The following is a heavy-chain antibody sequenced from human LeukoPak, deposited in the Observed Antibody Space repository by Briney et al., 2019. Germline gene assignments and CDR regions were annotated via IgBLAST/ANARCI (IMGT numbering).Heavy chain of an antibody. J-gene: IGHJ3*02. D-gene: IGHD1-26*01. V-gene: IGHV1-69*13. Sequence: SVKVSCKASGGTFSSYAISWVRQAPGQGLEWMGGIIPIFGTANYAQKFQGRVTITADESTSTAYMELSSLRSEDTAVYYCVSSSGSYSDAFDIWGQGTMVTVSS. CDR1: GGTFSSYA. CDR3: VSSSGSYSDAFDI. CDR2: IIPIFGTA.